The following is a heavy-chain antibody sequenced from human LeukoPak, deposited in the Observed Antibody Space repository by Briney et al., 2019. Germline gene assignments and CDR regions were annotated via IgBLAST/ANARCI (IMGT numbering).Heavy chain of an antibody. J-gene: IGHJ4*02. Sequence: GGSLRLSCAASGFIFDDYGMSWVRQAPGKGLEGFSSIKWSGGSTGYADSVKGRLTISRDKAKSSMYLQMRSLRAEDPALYYCARAARYRGYHFDYWGQGTLVTVSS. CDR3: ARAARYRGYHFDY. CDR2: IKWSGGST. CDR1: GFIFDDYG. D-gene: IGHD5-12*01. V-gene: IGHV3-20*04.